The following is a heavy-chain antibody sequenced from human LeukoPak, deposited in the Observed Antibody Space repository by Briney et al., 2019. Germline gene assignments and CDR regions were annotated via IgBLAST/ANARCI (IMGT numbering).Heavy chain of an antibody. CDR2: INDYTGNT. CDR1: GGSFTDYF. Sequence: SDTLSLTCDVFGGSFTDYFWTWIRQSPGKALEWLGEINDYTGNTNYNPSLNSRVPISLDKSKNQFSLELRSVTAADTAVYYCARGRIAKIVVVHSFHYGMDVWGQGSTVTVSS. V-gene: IGHV4-34*01. CDR3: ARGRIAKIVVVHSFHYGMDV. J-gene: IGHJ6*02. D-gene: IGHD3-22*01.